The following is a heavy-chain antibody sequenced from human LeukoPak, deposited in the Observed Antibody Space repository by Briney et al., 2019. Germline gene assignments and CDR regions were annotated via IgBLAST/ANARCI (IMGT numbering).Heavy chain of an antibody. CDR2: IYPGDSDT. CDR3: ARHAFQHPDR. V-gene: IGHV5-51*01. J-gene: IGHJ4*02. CDR1: GYTFTSYW. D-gene: IGHD1-14*01. Sequence: GASVKVSCKASGYTFTSYWIGWVRQMPGKGLEWMGIIYPGDSDTRYSPSFQGQVTISADKSISTAYLQWSSLKASDTAMYYCARHAFQHPDRWGQGTLVTVSS.